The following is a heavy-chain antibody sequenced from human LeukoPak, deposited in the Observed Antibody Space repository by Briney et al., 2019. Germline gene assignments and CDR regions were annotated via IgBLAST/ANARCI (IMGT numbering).Heavy chain of an antibody. Sequence: GGSLRLSCAASGFTFSSYAMSWVRQAPGKGLEWVSTISGSGGSTDYADSVKGRFTISRDNSKNTPYLQMNSLRAEDTAVYYCAKILRAAVTQLYYFDYWGQGTLVTVSS. J-gene: IGHJ4*02. D-gene: IGHD6-13*01. CDR3: AKILRAAVTQLYYFDY. V-gene: IGHV3-23*01. CDR2: ISGSGGST. CDR1: GFTFSSYA.